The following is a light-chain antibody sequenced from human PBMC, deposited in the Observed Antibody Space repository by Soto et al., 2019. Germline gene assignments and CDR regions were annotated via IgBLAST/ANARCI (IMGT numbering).Light chain of an antibody. CDR1: QGISSY. V-gene: IGKV1-9*01. CDR2: AAS. J-gene: IGKJ5*01. CDR3: QQLNSYPIT. Sequence: IPLTQSPSSLSASVGDRVTITCRASQGISSYLAWYQQKPGKAPKLLIYAASTLQGGVPSRFSGSGSGTDFTLTISSLQPEDFATYYCQQLNSYPITFGQGTRLEIK.